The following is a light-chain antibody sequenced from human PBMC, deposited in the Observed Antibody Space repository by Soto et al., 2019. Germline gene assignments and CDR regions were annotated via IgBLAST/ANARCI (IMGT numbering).Light chain of an antibody. CDR1: QTVSSN. J-gene: IGKJ1*01. CDR3: QQYDSWPPT. CDR2: GVS. V-gene: IGKV3-15*01. Sequence: VMTQSPATLSVSPGERVTLSCRASQTVSSNLAWYQQKPGQAPSLLISGVSTRATGLPARFSGGGSGTEFTLTITSLQSEDFAVYYCQQYDSWPPTFGQGTKVEIQ.